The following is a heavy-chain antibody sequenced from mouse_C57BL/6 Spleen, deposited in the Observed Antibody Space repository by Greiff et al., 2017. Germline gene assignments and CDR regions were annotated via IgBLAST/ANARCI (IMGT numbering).Heavy chain of an antibody. CDR3: ARAYYYGSRADFDY. V-gene: IGHV1-22*01. CDR1: GYTFTDYN. D-gene: IGHD1-1*01. CDR2: INPNNGGT. Sequence: VQLKESGPELVKPGASVKMSCKASGYTFTDYNMHWVKQSHGKSLEWIGYINPNNGGTSYNQKFKGKATLTVNKSSSTAYMELRSLTSEDSAVYYCARAYYYGSRADFDYWGQGTTLTVSS. J-gene: IGHJ2*01.